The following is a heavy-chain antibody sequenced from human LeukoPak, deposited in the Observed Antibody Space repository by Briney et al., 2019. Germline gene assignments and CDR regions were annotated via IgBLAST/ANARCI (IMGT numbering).Heavy chain of an antibody. J-gene: IGHJ4*02. CDR1: GYTFTTYP. V-gene: IGHV1-3*01. CDR3: AREGVYYNSGSFYFDY. D-gene: IGHD3-10*01. Sequence: GASVKVSCKVSGYTFTTYPMHWRRQAPGQGLEWMGWINAGNGNTKYSQRFQDRVTITRDTSANIVYMELSSLRSEDTAVYYCAREGVYYNSGSFYFDYWGQGTLVTVSS. CDR2: INAGNGNT.